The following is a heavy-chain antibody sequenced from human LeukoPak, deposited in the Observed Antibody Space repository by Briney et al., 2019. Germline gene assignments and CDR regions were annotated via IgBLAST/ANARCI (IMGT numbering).Heavy chain of an antibody. CDR3: ARDEYSFGFGDY. D-gene: IGHD5-18*01. CDR1: GGSISSYY. Sequence: SETLSLTCTVSGGSISSYYWSWIRQPPGKGLEWIGYIYYSGSTNYNPSLKSRVTISVDTSKNQFSLKLSSVTAADTAVYYCARDEYSFGFGDYWGQGTLVTVSS. V-gene: IGHV4-59*01. CDR2: IYYSGST. J-gene: IGHJ4*02.